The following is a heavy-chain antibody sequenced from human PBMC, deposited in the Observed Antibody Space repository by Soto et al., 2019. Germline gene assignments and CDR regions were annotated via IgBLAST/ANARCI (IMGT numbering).Heavy chain of an antibody. J-gene: IGHJ4*02. CDR2: ISGSGGST. D-gene: IGHD3-3*01. CDR1: EFTFSSYA. CDR3: AKVGDALRFLDGLFTLDY. V-gene: IGHV3-23*01. Sequence: EVQLLASGGGFVQPGGSLRLSCAASEFTFSSYAMSWVRQAPGKGLEWVSAISGSGGSTYYADSVKGRCTISRDNAKNTRYLQMTSLIAEYTAVYYGAKVGDALRFLDGLFTLDYWGQGTLVTFSS.